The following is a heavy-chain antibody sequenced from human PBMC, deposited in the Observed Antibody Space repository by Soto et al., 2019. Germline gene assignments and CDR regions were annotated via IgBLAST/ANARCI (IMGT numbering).Heavy chain of an antibody. J-gene: IGHJ4*02. CDR1: GGSISSGGYY. CDR3: ATAEYDYVWGSYRGLDY. CDR2: IYYSGST. Sequence: SETLSLTCTVSGGSISSGGYYWSWIRQRPGKGLEWIGYIYYSGSTYYNPSLKSRVTISVDTSKNQFSLKLSSVTAADTAVYYCATAEYDYVWGSYRGLDYWGQGTLVTVSS. V-gene: IGHV4-31*03. D-gene: IGHD3-16*02.